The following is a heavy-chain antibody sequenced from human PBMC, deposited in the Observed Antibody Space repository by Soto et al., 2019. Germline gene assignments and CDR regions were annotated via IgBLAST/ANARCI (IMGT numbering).Heavy chain of an antibody. V-gene: IGHV4-31*03. CDR2: IYNSGST. D-gene: IGHD3-22*01. J-gene: IGHJ5*02. CDR1: GGSISSGGFY. Sequence: SETLSLTCTVSGGSISSGGFYWTWVRQHPGKGLEWIGYIYNSGSTYYNPSLKSRLTISVDTSKKQFSLKLSSMTAADTAVYYCARAARKTYYSDSGAYYYSNWFDPWGQGTLVTVSS. CDR3: ARAARKTYYSDSGAYYYSNWFDP.